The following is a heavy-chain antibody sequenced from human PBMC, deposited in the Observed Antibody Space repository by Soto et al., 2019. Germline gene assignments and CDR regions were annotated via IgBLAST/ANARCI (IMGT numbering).Heavy chain of an antibody. CDR2: IYPGDSDT. Sequence: PGESLKISCKGSGYSFTSYWIGWVRQMPGKGLEWMGIIYPGDSDTRYSPSFQGQVTISADKSISTAYLQWSSLKASDTAMYYCATIDLDGGAAAPSPSFDAFDIWGQGTMVTVSS. CDR3: ATIDLDGGAAAPSPSFDAFDI. V-gene: IGHV5-51*01. CDR1: GYSFTSYW. J-gene: IGHJ3*02. D-gene: IGHD6-13*01.